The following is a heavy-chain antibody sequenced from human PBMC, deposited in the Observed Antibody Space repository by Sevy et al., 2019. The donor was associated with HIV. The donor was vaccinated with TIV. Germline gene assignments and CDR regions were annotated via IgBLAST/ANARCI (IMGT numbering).Heavy chain of an antibody. CDR2: IYHSGST. D-gene: IGHD4-17*01. CDR3: ARKRDYAGSDY. V-gene: IGHV4-30-2*01. J-gene: IGHJ4*02. CDR1: GGSISSGGYS. Sequence: SETLSLTYTVSGGSISSGGYSWNWIRQPPGKGLEWIGYIYHSGSTYYNPSLKSRVTISVDRSKNQFSLKLTSVTAADTAVYYCARKRDYAGSDYWGQGTLVTVSS.